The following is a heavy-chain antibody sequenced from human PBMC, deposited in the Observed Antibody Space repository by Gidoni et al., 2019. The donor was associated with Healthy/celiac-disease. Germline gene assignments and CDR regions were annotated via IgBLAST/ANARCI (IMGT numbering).Heavy chain of an antibody. J-gene: IGHJ4*02. CDR3: AKDIGTVTTIPDY. V-gene: IGHV3-9*01. CDR1: GFTFDDYA. Sequence: EVQLVESGGGLVQPGRSLRLSCAASGFTFDDYAMHWVRQAPGKGLEWVSGISWNSGSIGYADSVKGRFTISRDNAKNSLYLQMNSLRAEDTALYYCAKDIGTVTTIPDYWGQGTLVTVSS. CDR2: ISWNSGSI. D-gene: IGHD2-21*02.